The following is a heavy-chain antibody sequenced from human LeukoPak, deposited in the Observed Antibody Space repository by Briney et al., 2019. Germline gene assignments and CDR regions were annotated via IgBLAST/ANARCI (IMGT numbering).Heavy chain of an antibody. CDR2: ISAYNGNT. J-gene: IGHJ6*02. Sequence: ASVKVSCKASGYTFTSYGISWVRQAPGQGLEWMGWISAYNGNTNYAQKLQGRVTMTTDTSTSTAYMELRSLRSDDTAVYYCARVAAADSDYYYYGMDVWGQGTTVTVSS. D-gene: IGHD6-13*01. V-gene: IGHV1-18*01. CDR3: ARVAAADSDYYYYGMDV. CDR1: GYTFTSYG.